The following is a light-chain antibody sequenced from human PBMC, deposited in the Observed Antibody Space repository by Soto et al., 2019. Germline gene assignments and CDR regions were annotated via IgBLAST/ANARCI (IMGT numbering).Light chain of an antibody. J-gene: IGKJ5*01. Sequence: DVVMTQSTLSLPVTLGQPASISCRSNQSLVHSDGIAYFSWFQQRPGRSPRRLIYKVSNRDSGVPARFSGSGSGTDFALKSSRVEAEDVGVYYCMQGTHWPITFGQGTRLEIK. V-gene: IGKV2-30*02. CDR2: KVS. CDR3: MQGTHWPIT. CDR1: QSLVHSDGIAY.